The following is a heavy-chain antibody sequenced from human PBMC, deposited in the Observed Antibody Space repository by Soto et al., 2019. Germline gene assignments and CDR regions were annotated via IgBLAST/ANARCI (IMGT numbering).Heavy chain of an antibody. CDR1: GFTVSSNY. D-gene: IGHD3-22*01. CDR3: AKDSYYDSSGSSSYFDL. J-gene: IGHJ2*01. CDR2: IYTGGTT. Sequence: EVQLVESGGGVIHPGGSLRLSCAASGFTVSSNYMSWVRQPPGKGLEWVSIIYTGGTTYYGGSVKGRFTISRDTSKNTLYLQMNSLRVEDTAVYYCAKDSYYDSSGSSSYFDLWGRGTLVTVSS. V-gene: IGHV3-53*01.